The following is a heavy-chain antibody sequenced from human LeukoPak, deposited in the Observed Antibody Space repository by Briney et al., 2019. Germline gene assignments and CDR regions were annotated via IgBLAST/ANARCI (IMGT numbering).Heavy chain of an antibody. V-gene: IGHV3-23*01. J-gene: IGHJ4*02. CDR2: IGHYGADI. D-gene: IGHD2-21*02. Sequence: PGGSLRLSCAASGFTFSNYAMIWVRQAPGRGLEWVSVIGHYGADIHYADSVEGRFTISRDNSANTLYLQMNSLRAEDTAVYYCAKYCGGDCFRNFDSWGQGTLVTVSS. CDR3: AKYCGGDCFRNFDS. CDR1: GFTFSNYA.